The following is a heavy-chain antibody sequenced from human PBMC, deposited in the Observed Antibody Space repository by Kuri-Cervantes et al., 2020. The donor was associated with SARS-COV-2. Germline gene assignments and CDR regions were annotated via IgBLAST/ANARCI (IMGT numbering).Heavy chain of an antibody. Sequence: TCKASGYTFTGYYMHWVRQAPGQGLEWMGRINPNSGGTNYAQKFQGRVTMTRDTSISTAYMELSRLRSDDTAVYYCARDADSSSWYPGAFDIWGQGTMVTVSS. D-gene: IGHD6-13*01. V-gene: IGHV1-2*06. CDR2: INPNSGGT. CDR1: GYTFTGYY. J-gene: IGHJ3*02. CDR3: ARDADSSSWYPGAFDI.